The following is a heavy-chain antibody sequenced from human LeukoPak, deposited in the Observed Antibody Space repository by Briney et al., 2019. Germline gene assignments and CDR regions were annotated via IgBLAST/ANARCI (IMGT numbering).Heavy chain of an antibody. D-gene: IGHD2-2*01. V-gene: IGHV3-74*01. CDR2: IDSDGSST. J-gene: IGHJ4*02. Sequence: GGSLRLSCAASGFTFNGYWMHWVRQAPGKGLVWVSRIDSDGSSTTYADSVKGRFTISRDNAKNSLYLQMNSLRAEDTAVYYCARARYCSTTSCSYFENWGQGTLVTVSS. CDR1: GFTFNGYW. CDR3: ARARYCSTTSCSYFEN.